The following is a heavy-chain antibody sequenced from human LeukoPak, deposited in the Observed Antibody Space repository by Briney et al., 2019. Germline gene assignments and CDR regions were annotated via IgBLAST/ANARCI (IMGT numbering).Heavy chain of an antibody. CDR1: GGSISSYD. CDR3: ARHPFYDSSGYSYFQH. CDR2: IYYSGST. D-gene: IGHD3-22*01. J-gene: IGHJ1*01. V-gene: IGHV4-59*08. Sequence: SETLSLTCTVSGGSISSYDWSWIRQPPGKGLEWIGYIYYSGSTNYNPSLKSRVPISVDTPKIQFSLKLSSVTAADTAVYYCARHPFYDSSGYSYFQHWGQGTLVTVSS.